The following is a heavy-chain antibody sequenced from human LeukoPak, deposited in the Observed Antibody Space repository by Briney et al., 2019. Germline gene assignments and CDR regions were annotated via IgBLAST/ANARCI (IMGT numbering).Heavy chain of an antibody. V-gene: IGHV4-61*02. CDR3: ARARVNTGVVVIPTPYAFDI. J-gene: IGHJ3*02. CDR2: IYTSGST. Sequence: PSETLSLTCTVSGGSISSGSYYWSWIRQPAGKGLEWIGRIYTSGSTNYNPSLKSRVTISVDTSKNQFSLKLSPVTAADTAVYYCARARVNTGVVVIPTPYAFDIWGQGTMVTVSS. CDR1: GGSISSGSYY. D-gene: IGHD3-22*01.